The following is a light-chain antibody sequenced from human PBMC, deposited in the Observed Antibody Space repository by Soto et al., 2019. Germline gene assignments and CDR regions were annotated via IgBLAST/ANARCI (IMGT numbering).Light chain of an antibody. CDR2: GAS. CDR3: QQYDNWPHS. V-gene: IGKV3-15*01. Sequence: EMVMTQSPATLSVSPGERATLSCRASQNLSRNLAWYQQQPGQAPRLLIYGASTRATGIPARFSGSGSGTDITLTISSLQSEDVAVYYCQQYDNWPHSVGQGTKLEIK. CDR1: QNLSRN. J-gene: IGKJ2*03.